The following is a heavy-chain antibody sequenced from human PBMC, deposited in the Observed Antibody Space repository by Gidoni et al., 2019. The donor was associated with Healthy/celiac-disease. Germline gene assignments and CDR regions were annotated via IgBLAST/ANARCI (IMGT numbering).Heavy chain of an antibody. CDR3: ARDIRRDDFWSGYWREHYYYYGMDV. CDR2: ISYDGSNK. CDR1: GSTFSSYA. J-gene: IGHJ6*02. Sequence: QVQLVESGGGVVQPGRSLRLSCAASGSTFSSYAMHWVRQAPGKGLEWVAVISYDGSNKYYADSVKGRFTISRDNSKNTLYLQMNSLRAEDTAVYYCARDIRRDDFWSGYWREHYYYYGMDVWDQGTTVTVSS. V-gene: IGHV3-30-3*01. D-gene: IGHD3-3*01.